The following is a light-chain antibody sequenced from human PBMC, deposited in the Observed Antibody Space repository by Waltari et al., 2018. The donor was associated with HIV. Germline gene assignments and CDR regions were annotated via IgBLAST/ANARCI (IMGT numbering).Light chain of an antibody. CDR1: SSAVGRYNY. V-gene: IGLV2-14*01. CDR2: EVS. CDR3: SSYTNNSTLV. J-gene: IGLJ2*01. Sequence: QSALTQPASVSGSPGQSITIPCPGTSSAVGRYNYFSWYQQHPGKPPKLMIYEVSNRPSGVSNRFSGSKSGNTASLTISGLQAEDEADYYCSSYTNNSTLVFGGGTKLTVL.